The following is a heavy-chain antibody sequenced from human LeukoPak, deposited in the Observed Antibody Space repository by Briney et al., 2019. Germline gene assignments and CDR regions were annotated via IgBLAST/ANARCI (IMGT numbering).Heavy chain of an antibody. CDR2: IIPIFGTA. D-gene: IGHD1-26*01. J-gene: IGHJ4*02. Sequence: ASVKVSCKASGGTFSSYAISWVRQAPGQGLEWMGGIIPIFGTANYAQKFQGRVTITADESTNTAYMELSSLRSEDTAVYYCARDRGATTVYFDYWGQGTLVTVSS. V-gene: IGHV1-69*13. CDR3: ARDRGATTVYFDY. CDR1: GGTFSSYA.